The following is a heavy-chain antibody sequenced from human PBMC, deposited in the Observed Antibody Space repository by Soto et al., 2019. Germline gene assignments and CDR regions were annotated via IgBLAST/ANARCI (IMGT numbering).Heavy chain of an antibody. V-gene: IGHV4-61*01. CDR2: LYYSGNT. CDR1: GGSVSSGSYY. Sequence: QVQLQESGPGLVKPSETLSLTCTVSGGSVSSGSYYWSWIRQPPGKGLEWIGYLYYSGNTNYNPFLKSRVTISVDTSKNQFSLKLSSVTAADTAVYYCARVPTGTTWVTSEYWGQGTLVTVSS. CDR3: ARVPTGTTWVTSEY. D-gene: IGHD1-7*01. J-gene: IGHJ4*02.